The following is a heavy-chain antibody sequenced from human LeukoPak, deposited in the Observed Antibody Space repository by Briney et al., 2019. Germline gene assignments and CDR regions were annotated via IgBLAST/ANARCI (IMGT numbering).Heavy chain of an antibody. D-gene: IGHD5-12*01. J-gene: IGHJ4*02. V-gene: IGHV3-64D*06. Sequence: PGGSLRLSCSASGFTFSYYAMHWVRQAPGKGLEYVSGITSSGGSTYYTGSVKGRFTISRDNSNNTLYLQMSSLRAEDTAVYYCVKGDYSGYTFPAFDYWGQGTLVSVSS. CDR3: VKGDYSGYTFPAFDY. CDR1: GFTFSYYA. CDR2: ITSSGGST.